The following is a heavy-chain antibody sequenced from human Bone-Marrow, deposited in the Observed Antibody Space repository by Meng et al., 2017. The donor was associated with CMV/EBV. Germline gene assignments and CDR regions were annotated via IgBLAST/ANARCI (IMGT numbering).Heavy chain of an antibody. D-gene: IGHD2-21*02. V-gene: IGHV3-23*01. J-gene: IGHJ2*01. Sequence: FTFSNVARNWVRQAPGKGLEWVSVINSSDGSTTYADGVKGRFTIYRDNSKNTLYLQMHGLRAGDTAVYYCAKSPVETTIRDWYFDLWGRGTLVTVSS. CDR1: FTFSNVA. CDR2: INSSDGST. CDR3: AKSPVETTIRDWYFDL.